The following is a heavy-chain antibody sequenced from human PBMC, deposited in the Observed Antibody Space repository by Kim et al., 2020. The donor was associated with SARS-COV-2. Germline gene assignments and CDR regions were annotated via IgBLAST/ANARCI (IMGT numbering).Heavy chain of an antibody. V-gene: IGHV1-69*06. Sequence: SVKVSCKASGGTFSSYAISWVRQAPGQGLEWMGGIIPIFGTANYAQKFQGRVTITADKSTSTAYMELSSLRSEDTAVYYCARSGYCSGGSCLLGYYYYGMDVWGQGTTVTVSS. CDR2: IIPIFGTA. CDR3: ARSGYCSGGSCLLGYYYYGMDV. J-gene: IGHJ6*02. CDR1: GGTFSSYA. D-gene: IGHD2-15*01.